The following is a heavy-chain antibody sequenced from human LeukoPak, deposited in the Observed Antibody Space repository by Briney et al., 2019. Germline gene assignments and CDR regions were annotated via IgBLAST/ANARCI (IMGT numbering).Heavy chain of an antibody. CDR2: ISAYNGNT. V-gene: IGHV1-18*01. J-gene: IGHJ4*02. D-gene: IGHD1-26*01. Sequence: GASVKVSCKASGYTFTSYGISWVRQAPGQGLEWMGWISAYNGNTNYAQKLQGRVTMTTDTSTSTAYMELRSLRSDDTAVYYCARDLSGSYYWTRPGRRPPFDYWGQGTLVTVSS. CDR3: ARDLSGSYYWTRPGRRPPFDY. CDR1: GYTFTSYG.